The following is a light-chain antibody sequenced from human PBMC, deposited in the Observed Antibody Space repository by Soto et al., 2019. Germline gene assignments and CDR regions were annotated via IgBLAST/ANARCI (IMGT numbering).Light chain of an antibody. CDR1: QSVNSN. CDR3: QQYNDWPRT. V-gene: IGKV3-15*01. J-gene: IGKJ4*01. CDR2: GAS. Sequence: EIVMKQSPATLSVSPGERATLSCRASQSVNSNLAWYQQKPGQAPRILIYGASTRATAIPARFSGSGSGTEFTLTISSLHSEDFTVYYCQQYNDWPRTFGGGTKVEIK.